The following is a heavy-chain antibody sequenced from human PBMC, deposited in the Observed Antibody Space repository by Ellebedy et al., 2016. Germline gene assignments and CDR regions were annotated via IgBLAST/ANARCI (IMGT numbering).Heavy chain of an antibody. J-gene: IGHJ5*02. CDR3: ARVVSIGRGQSAWFDP. Sequence: ASVKVSCXASGYTFTSYYMHWVRQAPGQGLEWMGIINPSGGSTSYAQKFQGRVTMTRDTSTSTVYMELSSLRSEDTAVYYCARVVSIGRGQSAWFDPWGQGTLVTVSS. CDR2: INPSGGST. D-gene: IGHD1-26*01. V-gene: IGHV1-46*01. CDR1: GYTFTSYY.